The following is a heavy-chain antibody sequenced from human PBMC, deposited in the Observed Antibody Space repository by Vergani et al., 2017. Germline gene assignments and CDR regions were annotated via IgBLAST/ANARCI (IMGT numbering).Heavy chain of an antibody. CDR2: IYPGDSDT. J-gene: IGHJ3*02. CDR1: GYSFTSYW. V-gene: IGHV5-51*01. CDR3: AGRGRDCGGDCSDAFDI. Sequence: EVQLVQSGAEVKKPGESLKISCKGSGYSFTSYWIGWVRQMPGKGLGWMGIIYPGDSDTRYSPSFQDQVTISADKSITTAYLQWSSLKASDTAMYYCAGRGRDCGGDCSDAFDIWGQGTMVTVSS. D-gene: IGHD2-21*02.